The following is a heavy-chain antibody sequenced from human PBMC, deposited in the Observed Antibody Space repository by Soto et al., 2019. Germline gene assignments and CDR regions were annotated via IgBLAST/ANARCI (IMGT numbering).Heavy chain of an antibody. Sequence: DVQLVESGGGLVQPGRSLRLSCAASGFTFDDYAMPWVRQAPGKGLEWVSGISWNSGSIGYADSVKGRFTISRDNAKNSLYLQMNSLRAEDTALYYCAKDTGSGSYFRGALDYWGQGTLVTVSS. CDR3: AKDTGSGSYFRGALDY. J-gene: IGHJ4*02. V-gene: IGHV3-9*01. CDR1: GFTFDDYA. D-gene: IGHD3-10*01. CDR2: ISWNSGSI.